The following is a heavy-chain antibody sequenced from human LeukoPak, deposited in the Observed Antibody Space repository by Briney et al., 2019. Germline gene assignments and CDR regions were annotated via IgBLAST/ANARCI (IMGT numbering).Heavy chain of an antibody. CDR1: GFTFTSSA. V-gene: IGHV1-58*02. J-gene: IGHJ4*02. Sequence: ASVKVSFKASGFTFTSSAMQWVRQAREQRLEWIGWIVVGSGYTNYAQKFQERVTITRDMSTSTAYMELSSLRSEDTAVYYCAAVGYRLQYYFDYWGQGTLVTVSS. D-gene: IGHD4-11*01. CDR2: IVVGSGYT. CDR3: AAVGYRLQYYFDY.